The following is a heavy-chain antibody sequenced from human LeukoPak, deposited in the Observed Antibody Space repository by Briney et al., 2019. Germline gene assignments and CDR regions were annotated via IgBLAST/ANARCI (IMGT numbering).Heavy chain of an antibody. CDR1: QFTFSNYG. D-gene: IGHD3-10*01. CDR3: AKDRGFHYGSGSSSYYGMDV. CDR2: ISHDGSDK. J-gene: IGHJ6*04. Sequence: GSLRLSCVASQFTFSNYGMHWVRQAPGKGLEWVAVISHDGSDKQYADSVKGRFTISRANSKNTVYLEMSSPRLEDTAVFYCAKDRGFHYGSGSSSYYGMDVWGKGTMVTVSS. V-gene: IGHV3-30*18.